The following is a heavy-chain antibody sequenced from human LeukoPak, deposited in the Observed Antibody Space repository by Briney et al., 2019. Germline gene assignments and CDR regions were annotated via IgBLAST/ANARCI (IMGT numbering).Heavy chain of an antibody. J-gene: IGHJ4*02. D-gene: IGHD6-13*01. V-gene: IGHV1-46*01. CDR2: INPTGGDT. CDR1: GYTFTHYY. CDR3: ARDRLKQQLVPGVGY. Sequence: ASVKVSCKASGYTFTHYYMHWVRQAPGQGLEYMGIINPTGGDTTYAQKFQGRVTMTTDTSTSTAYMELRSLRSDDTAVYYCARDRLKQQLVPGVGYWGQGTLVTVSS.